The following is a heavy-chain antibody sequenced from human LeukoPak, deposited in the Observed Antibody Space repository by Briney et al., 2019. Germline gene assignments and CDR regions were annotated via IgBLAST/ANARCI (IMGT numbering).Heavy chain of an antibody. CDR2: IYYSGST. V-gene: IGHV4-61*08. D-gene: IGHD5-12*01. Sequence: SQTLSLTCAVSGGSISSGGYYWSWIRQPPGKGLEWIGYIYYSGSTNYNPSLKSRVTISVDTSKNQFSLKLRSVTAADTAVYYCARVSGYDWESFYDHWGQGTLVTVSS. J-gene: IGHJ4*02. CDR3: ARVSGYDWESFYDH. CDR1: GGSISSGGYY.